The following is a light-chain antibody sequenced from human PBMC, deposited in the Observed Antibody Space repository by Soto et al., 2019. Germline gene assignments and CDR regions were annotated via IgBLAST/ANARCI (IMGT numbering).Light chain of an antibody. J-gene: IGKJ3*01. CDR3: QHYGSSTPFFT. Sequence: EMVLTQSPGTLSLSPGERATLSCRASQSVSSSYLNWYQQKPGQAPRLLIYGASSRATGSPDRFSGSVTGTDFTLTISSLEPEDFAVSYCQHYGSSTPFFTFGPGTKVEIK. CDR1: QSVSSSY. V-gene: IGKV3-20*01. CDR2: GAS.